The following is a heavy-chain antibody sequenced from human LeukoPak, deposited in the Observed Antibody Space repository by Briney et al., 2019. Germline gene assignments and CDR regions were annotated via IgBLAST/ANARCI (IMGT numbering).Heavy chain of an antibody. CDR1: GYTFTGYY. CDR2: INPNSGGT. CDR3: ARDAYYDFWSGYPRYFDY. D-gene: IGHD3-3*01. J-gene: IGHJ4*02. Sequence: ASVKVSCKASGYTFTGYYMHWVRQAPGQGLEWMGWINPNSGGTNYAQKFQGRVTMTRDTSISTAYMELSRLRSDDTAVYYCARDAYYDFWSGYPRYFDYWGQGTLVTVSS. V-gene: IGHV1-2*02.